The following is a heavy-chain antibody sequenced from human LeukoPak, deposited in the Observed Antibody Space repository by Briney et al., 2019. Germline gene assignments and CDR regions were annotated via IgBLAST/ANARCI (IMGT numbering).Heavy chain of an antibody. J-gene: IGHJ3*02. D-gene: IGHD6-19*01. CDR1: GFTVSSNH. CDR2: IDGGGNA. Sequence: GGSLRLSCAASGFTVSSNHVTWVRQAPGKGLECVSVIDGGGNAHYADSVKGRFTISRDNSKNTLYLQMSSLRAEDTAVYYCVKTLISVAGTGAFDIWGQGTMVTVSS. CDR3: VKTLISVAGTGAFDI. V-gene: IGHV3-66*01.